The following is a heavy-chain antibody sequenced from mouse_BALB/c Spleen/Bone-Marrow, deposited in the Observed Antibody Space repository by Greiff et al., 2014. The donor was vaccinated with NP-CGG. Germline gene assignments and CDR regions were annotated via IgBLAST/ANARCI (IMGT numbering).Heavy chain of an antibody. Sequence: VQLQQSDAELVKPGASVKISCKASGYTFTDHAIHWVKQKPEQGLEWIGYISPGTGSIKYNEKFKDKVTLTADKSSSTAYMQLNSLTSEDSTVYFCNYYGNTFDYWGQGTTPTVSS. CDR3: NYYGNTFDY. D-gene: IGHD1-1*01. CDR1: GYTFTDHA. V-gene: IGHV1S53*02. J-gene: IGHJ2*01. CDR2: ISPGTGSI.